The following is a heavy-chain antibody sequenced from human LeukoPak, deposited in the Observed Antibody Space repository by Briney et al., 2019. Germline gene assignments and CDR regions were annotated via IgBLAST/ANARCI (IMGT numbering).Heavy chain of an antibody. CDR2: IHSGGT. J-gene: IGHJ3*02. D-gene: IGHD3-10*01. Sequence: GGSLRLSCAASGFSVSSNYMSWVRQAPGKGLEWVSFIHSGGTYYAESVKGRFTISRDNSKNTLYLQMNSLRAEDTAVYYCARGRFGELSVATFDIWGQGTMVTVSS. V-gene: IGHV3-66*01. CDR1: GFSVSSNY. CDR3: ARGRFGELSVATFDI.